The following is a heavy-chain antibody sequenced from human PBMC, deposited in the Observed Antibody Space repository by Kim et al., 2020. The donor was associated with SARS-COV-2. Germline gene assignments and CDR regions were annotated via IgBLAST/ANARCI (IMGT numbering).Heavy chain of an antibody. CDR1: GGSISSYY. Sequence: SETLSLTCTASGGSISSYYWSWIRQPPGKGLEWIGYIYYSGSTNYNPSLKSRVTISVDTSKNQFSLKLSSVTAADTAVYYCARGLADLRYYYYGMDVWGQGTTVTVSS. D-gene: IGHD3-10*01. CDR3: ARGLADLRYYYYGMDV. V-gene: IGHV4-59*01. J-gene: IGHJ6*02. CDR2: IYYSGST.